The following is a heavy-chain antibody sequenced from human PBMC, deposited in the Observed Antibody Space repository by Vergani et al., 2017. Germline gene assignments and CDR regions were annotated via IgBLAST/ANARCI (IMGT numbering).Heavy chain of an antibody. Sequence: QVQLVQSGAEVKKPGASVKVSCKASGYTFTSYYMHWVRQAPGQGLEWMGIINPSGGSTSYAQKFQGRVTMTRDTSTSTVYMELRSLRSDDTAVYYCARDFGPRGGDFPWGQGTLVTVSS. J-gene: IGHJ5*02. D-gene: IGHD2-21*01. CDR1: GYTFTSYY. CDR2: INPSGGST. V-gene: IGHV1-46*01. CDR3: ARDFGPRGGDFP.